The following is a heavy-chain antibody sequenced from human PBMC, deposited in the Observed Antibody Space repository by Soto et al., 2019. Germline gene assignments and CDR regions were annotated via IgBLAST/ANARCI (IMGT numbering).Heavy chain of an antibody. V-gene: IGHV3-53*01. D-gene: IGHD3-9*01. Sequence: GGSLRLSCAASGFTVSSNYMGWVRQAPGKGLEWVSVIYGGDDTYYPDSVKGRFTISRDKSKNTLFLQLNSLRVEDTAIYYCIKVLTRGVGVPRFYFDSWGQGTLVTVSS. CDR2: IYGGDDT. CDR1: GFTVSSNY. J-gene: IGHJ4*02. CDR3: IKVLTRGVGVPRFYFDS.